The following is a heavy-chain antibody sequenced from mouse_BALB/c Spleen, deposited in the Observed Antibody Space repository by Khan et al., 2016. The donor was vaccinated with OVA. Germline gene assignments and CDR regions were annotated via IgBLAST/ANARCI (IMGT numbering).Heavy chain of an antibody. Sequence: QVQLQQSGAELVRPGVSVKISCKGSGYTFTDYAMHWVKQSHAKSLEWIGVISTYYGDADYNQKFKGKATMTVDKSSSTAYMDLASLTSEDSAILYCGGGGRCAYWGQGTLVTVSA. V-gene: IGHV1S137*01. CDR1: GYTFTDYA. CDR2: ISTYYGDA. J-gene: IGHJ3*01. CDR3: GGGGRCAY. D-gene: IGHD3-3*01.